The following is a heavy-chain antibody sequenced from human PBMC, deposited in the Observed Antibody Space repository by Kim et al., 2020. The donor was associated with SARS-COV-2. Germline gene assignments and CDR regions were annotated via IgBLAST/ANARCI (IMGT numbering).Heavy chain of an antibody. CDR2: IKQDGSEK. D-gene: IGHD3-10*01. V-gene: IGHV3-7*01. CDR1: GFTFNNYW. J-gene: IGHJ4*02. Sequence: GGSLRLSCAASGFTFNNYWMTWVRQAPGKGLEWVANIKQDGSEKYYVDSVKGRFTISRDNAKNSLYLQMNSLRAEDTAVYYCARGHDQGGEAFWGQGTLVIVSS. CDR3: ARGHDQGGEAF.